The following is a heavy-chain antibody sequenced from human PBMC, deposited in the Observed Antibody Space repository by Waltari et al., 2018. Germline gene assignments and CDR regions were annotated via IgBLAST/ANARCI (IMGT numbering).Heavy chain of an antibody. D-gene: IGHD4-17*01. CDR1: GFTFSNYA. V-gene: IGHV3-23*04. CDR2: VSGSGNRA. Sequence: EVQLVESGGDLVQPGGSLRLSCAASGFTFSNYAMTWVRQAPGKGLEWVSLVSGSGNRAYYADSVGGRFTISRDNSKNTLYLHMNSLRVEDTAVYYCAKVEGVGYGALDSWGQGTLVTVSS. J-gene: IGHJ4*02. CDR3: AKVEGVGYGALDS.